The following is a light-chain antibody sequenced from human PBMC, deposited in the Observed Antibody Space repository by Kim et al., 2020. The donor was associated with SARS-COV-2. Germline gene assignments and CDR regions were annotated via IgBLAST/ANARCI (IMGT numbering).Light chain of an antibody. CDR3: QQSHTAPLLT. CDR2: SAA. Sequence: DIQMTQSPSPLAASVGDRVTIACRASQSIGTYLNWYQQKPGKAPNLLICSAASLQSGVPSRFSGSGSGTDFTLTISSLHPEDFATYYCQQSHTAPLLTFGGGTKLEI. CDR1: QSIGTY. V-gene: IGKV1-39*01. J-gene: IGKJ4*01.